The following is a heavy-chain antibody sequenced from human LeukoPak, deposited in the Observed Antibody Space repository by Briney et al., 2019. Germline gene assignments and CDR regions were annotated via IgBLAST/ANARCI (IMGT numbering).Heavy chain of an antibody. CDR3: ATHYGDDYGGY. CDR1: GFTFTDAW. D-gene: IGHD4-17*01. CDR2: IKSKINGGTT. Sequence: GGSLRLSCVASGFTFTDAWMNWVRQAPGRGLEWVGRIKSKINGGTTDYAAPVKDRFIISRDDSNNTLYLQMTSLNSDDTGFYYCATHYGDDYGGYWGQGTLVTVSS. J-gene: IGHJ4*02. V-gene: IGHV3-15*07.